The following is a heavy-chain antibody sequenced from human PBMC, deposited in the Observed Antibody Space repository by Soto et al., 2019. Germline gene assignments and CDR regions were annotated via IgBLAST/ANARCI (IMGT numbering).Heavy chain of an antibody. V-gene: IGHV3-64*01. CDR3: AKARGYCSSANCYFDY. CDR1: GFTFSHYA. Sequence: EVQLVESGGGLVQPGGSLRLSCAASGFTFSHYAMLWVRQAPGKGLEAVSAISSNGGSTYYANSVKGRVTISRDNSKDTLYLQMVSLRAEDMAVYYCAKARGYCSSANCYFDYWGQGTLVTVSS. D-gene: IGHD2-2*03. J-gene: IGHJ4*02. CDR2: ISSNGGST.